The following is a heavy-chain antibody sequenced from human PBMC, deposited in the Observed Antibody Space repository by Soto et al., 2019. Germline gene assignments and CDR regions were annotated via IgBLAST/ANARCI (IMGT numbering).Heavy chain of an antibody. V-gene: IGHV1-69*12. D-gene: IGHD2-15*01. CDR2: IIPIFGTA. CDR3: ARHCSGGSCYPDY. Sequence: QVQLVQSGAEVKKPGSSVKVSCKASGGTFSSYAISWVRQAPGQGLEWMGGIIPIFGTANDAQKFQGRVTITADESTSTADMELSSLRSEDTAVYYCARHCSGGSCYPDYWGQGTLVTVSS. CDR1: GGTFSSYA. J-gene: IGHJ4*02.